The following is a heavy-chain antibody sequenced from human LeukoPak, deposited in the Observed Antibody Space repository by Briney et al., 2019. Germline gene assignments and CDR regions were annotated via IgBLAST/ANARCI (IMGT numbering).Heavy chain of an antibody. Sequence: SETLSLTCTVSGVSISSYYWSWIRQPPGKGLEWIGSIYTTGDTRYNPSLKSRVTISVDTSKNQFSLKLSSVTAADTAVYYCARATPVRGVRFDYWGQGTLVTVSA. CDR1: GVSISSYY. D-gene: IGHD3-10*01. V-gene: IGHV4-4*09. CDR3: ARATPVRGVRFDY. J-gene: IGHJ4*02. CDR2: IYTTGDT.